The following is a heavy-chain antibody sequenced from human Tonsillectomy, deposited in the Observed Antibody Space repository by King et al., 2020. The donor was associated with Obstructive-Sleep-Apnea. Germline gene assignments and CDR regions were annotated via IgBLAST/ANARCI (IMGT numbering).Heavy chain of an antibody. V-gene: IGHV4-59*01. J-gene: IGHJ4*02. CDR3: AKNLSPTD. D-gene: IGHD4-17*01. CDR1: GGSISTYY. Sequence: VQLQESGPGLVKPSATLSLTCTVSGGSISTYYWSWIRQPPGKGLEWIGYIYYSGSTNYNPSLKSRGTISVDTSKNHFSLKLSSVTAADTAVYYCAKNLSPTDWGQGTLVTVSS. CDR2: IYYSGST.